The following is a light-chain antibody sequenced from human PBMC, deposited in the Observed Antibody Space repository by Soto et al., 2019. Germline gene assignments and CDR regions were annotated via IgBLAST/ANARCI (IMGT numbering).Light chain of an antibody. J-gene: IGLJ1*01. CDR2: DVS. CDR3: SSYTSSRTL. CDR1: SSDVGGYNY. V-gene: IGLV2-14*01. Sequence: QSALTQPASVSGSPGQSITISCTGTSSDVGGYNYVSGYQQHPGKAPKLMIYDVSNRPSGVSNRFSGSKSGNTASLTISGLQAEDEADYYCSSYTSSRTLFGTGTKLTVL.